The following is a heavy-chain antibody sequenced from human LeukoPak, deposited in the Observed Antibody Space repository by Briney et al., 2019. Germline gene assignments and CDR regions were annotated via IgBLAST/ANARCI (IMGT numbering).Heavy chain of an antibody. CDR1: GFTFRSFA. CDR3: AKGLRTGVGPYRGYHYYMDV. D-gene: IGHD3-16*01. CDR2: INDNGAGT. Sequence: GGSLRLSCAASGFTFRSFAMSWVRQAPGKGLKWVATINDNGAGTYYADSVNGRFTVSRDNSYNTVSLQMNSLRDEDTGVYYCAKGLRTGVGPYRGYHYYMDVWGQGTTVTVS. V-gene: IGHV3-23*01. J-gene: IGHJ6*03.